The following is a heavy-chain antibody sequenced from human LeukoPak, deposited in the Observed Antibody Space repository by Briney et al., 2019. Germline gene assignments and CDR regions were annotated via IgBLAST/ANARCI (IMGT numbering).Heavy chain of an antibody. D-gene: IGHD3-16*01. Sequence: GGSLRLSCAASGFTFSSHWMHWVRQAPGKGLVWVSFINNDGRVTRYADSVKRRFTISRDNDKNTLYLHMNSLSAEDACIYLCARGGQGAVNYWGPGTLVTASS. J-gene: IGHJ4*02. CDR3: ARGGQGAVNY. CDR1: GFTFSSHW. CDR2: INNDGRVT. V-gene: IGHV3-74*01.